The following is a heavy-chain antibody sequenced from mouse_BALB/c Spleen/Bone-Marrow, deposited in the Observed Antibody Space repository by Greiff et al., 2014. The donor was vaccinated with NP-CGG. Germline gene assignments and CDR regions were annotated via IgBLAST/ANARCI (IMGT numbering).Heavy chain of an antibody. Sequence: VQLQQSGAELVRPGASVKLSCKASGYTFTSYWINWVKQRPGQGLEWIGNTYPSDSYTNYNQKFKDKATLTVDKSSSTAYMQLSSPTSEDSAVYYCTRRYYGSSYEYFDYWGQGTTLTVSS. V-gene: IGHV1-69*02. CDR3: TRRYYGSSYEYFDY. CDR1: GYTFTSYW. CDR2: TYPSDSYT. D-gene: IGHD1-1*01. J-gene: IGHJ2*01.